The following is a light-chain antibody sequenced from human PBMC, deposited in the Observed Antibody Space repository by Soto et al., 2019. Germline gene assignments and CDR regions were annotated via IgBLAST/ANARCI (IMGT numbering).Light chain of an antibody. Sequence: DIVMTQSPVSLPVTPGEPAFISCRSIQSLLRSDGYSSLDWYRQKSGQSPQLLIHLGSIRASGVADRFSSSGAGTDFTLNSSRVEDEDVGVYCWLQARRAPPTFGGGTKVELK. J-gene: IGKJ4*01. V-gene: IGKV2-28*01. CDR1: QSLLRSDGYSS. CDR2: LGS. CDR3: LQARRAPPT.